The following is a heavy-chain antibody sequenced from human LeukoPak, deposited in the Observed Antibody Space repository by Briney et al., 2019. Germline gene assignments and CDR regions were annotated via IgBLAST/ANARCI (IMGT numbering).Heavy chain of an antibody. CDR1: GYTFTGYY. CDR3: AKGRVVAGSKSLTYHWLDP. Sequence: ASVKVSCKASGYTFTGYYIRWVRQAPGQGLEWLGWINPNSGGAKYAQKFQDRVTMTRDTSISTAYMGLSRLRSDDTAVYYCAKGRVVAGSKSLTYHWLDPWGQGTLVTVSS. CDR2: INPNSGGA. V-gene: IGHV1-2*02. D-gene: IGHD6-19*01. J-gene: IGHJ5*02.